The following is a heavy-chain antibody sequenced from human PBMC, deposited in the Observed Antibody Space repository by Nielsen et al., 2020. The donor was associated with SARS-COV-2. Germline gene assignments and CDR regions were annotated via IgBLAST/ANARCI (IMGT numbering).Heavy chain of an antibody. J-gene: IGHJ4*02. CDR3: ATSGYSSGWGVY. Sequence: GESLKISCAASGFTFSSYGMHWVRQAPGKGLEWVAVISYDGSNKYYADSVKGRFTISRDNSKNTLYLQMSSLRAEDTAVYYCATSGYSSGWGVYWGQGTLVTVSS. D-gene: IGHD6-19*01. CDR2: ISYDGSNK. V-gene: IGHV3-30*03. CDR1: GFTFSSYG.